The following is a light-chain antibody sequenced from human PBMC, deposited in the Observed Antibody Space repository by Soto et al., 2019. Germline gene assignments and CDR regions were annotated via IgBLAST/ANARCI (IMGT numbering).Light chain of an antibody. CDR3: SSDISSSAPYV. CDR2: DVT. V-gene: IGLV2-14*01. J-gene: IGLJ1*01. CDR1: TSDIGGYNY. Sequence: QSVLTQPASVSGSPGRSITISCTGTTSDIGGYNYVSWYQQHPGKAPKLMIYDVTRRPSGVSNRFSGSKSGNTASLTISGLQAEDEADYYCSSDISSSAPYVFGTGTKVTVL.